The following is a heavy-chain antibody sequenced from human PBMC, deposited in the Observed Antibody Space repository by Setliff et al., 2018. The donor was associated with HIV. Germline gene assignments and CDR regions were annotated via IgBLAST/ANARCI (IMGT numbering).Heavy chain of an antibody. CDR3: TNWGSGSLSDY. V-gene: IGHV3-15*01. D-gene: IGHD1-26*01. Sequence: PGVSLLLSFAASGFTFSDVWVNWVRQAPGRGLEWVGRIKNRPAGGTTEYAAPVKGRFTISRDDSENTLYLQMNSLKTEDTGVYYCTNWGSGSLSDYWGQGTLVTVSS. CDR1: GFTFSDVW. J-gene: IGHJ4*02. CDR2: IKNRPAGGTT.